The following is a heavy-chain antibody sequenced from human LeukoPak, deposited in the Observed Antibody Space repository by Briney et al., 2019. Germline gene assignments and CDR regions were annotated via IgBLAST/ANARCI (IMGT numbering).Heavy chain of an antibody. D-gene: IGHD3-22*01. J-gene: IGHJ4*02. CDR2: IYYSGST. V-gene: IGHV4-39*07. CDR1: GGSISSSSYY. CDR3: ARDRSDYYYDSSGYLY. Sequence: SETLSLTCTVSGGSISSSSYYWGWIRQPPGKGLEWIGSIYYSGSTYYNPSLKSRVTISVDTSKNQFSLKLSSVTAADTAVYYCARDRSDYYYDSSGYLYWGQGTLVTVSS.